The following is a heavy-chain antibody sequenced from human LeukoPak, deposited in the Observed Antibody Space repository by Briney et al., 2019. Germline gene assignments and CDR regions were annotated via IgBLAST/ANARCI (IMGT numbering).Heavy chain of an antibody. Sequence: SETLSLTCTVSGGSISSYYWSWIRQPPGKGLEWIGYIYYSGSTNYNPSLKSRVTISVDTSKNQFSLKLTSVTAADTAVYYCARLGIGVVPSAMLGDYYFDYWGQGTLVAVSS. CDR3: ARLGIGVVPSAMLGDYYFDY. CDR2: IYYSGST. CDR1: GGSISSYY. V-gene: IGHV4-59*08. D-gene: IGHD2-2*01. J-gene: IGHJ4*02.